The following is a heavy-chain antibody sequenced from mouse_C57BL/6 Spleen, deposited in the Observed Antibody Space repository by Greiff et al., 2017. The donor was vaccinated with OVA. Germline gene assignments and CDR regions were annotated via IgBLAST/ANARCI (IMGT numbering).Heavy chain of an antibody. CDR3: AYPYDYSGFAY. V-gene: IGHV1-74*01. CDR2: IHPSNSDT. D-gene: IGHD2-4*01. Sequence: QVQLKQPGAELVKPGASVKVSCKASGYTFTSYWMNWVKQRPGQGLEWIGRIHPSNSDTNYNQKFKGKATLTVDKSSSTAYMQLSSLTSEDSAVYYCAYPYDYSGFAYWGQGTLVTVSA. CDR1: GYTFTSYW. J-gene: IGHJ3*01.